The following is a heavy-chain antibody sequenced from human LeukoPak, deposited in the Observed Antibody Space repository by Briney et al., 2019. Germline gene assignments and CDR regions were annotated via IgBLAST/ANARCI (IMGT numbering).Heavy chain of an antibody. D-gene: IGHD4-23*01. CDR1: GFTFSDYY. CDR2: ISSSGSTI. Sequence: GGSLRLSCAASGFTFSDYYMSWIRQAPGKGLEWVSYISSSGSTIYYADSVKGRFTISRDNAKNSLYLQMNSLRAEDTAVYYCARDRGYGGNRDKAFDYWGQGTLVTVSS. J-gene: IGHJ4*02. CDR3: ARDRGYGGNRDKAFDY. V-gene: IGHV3-11*01.